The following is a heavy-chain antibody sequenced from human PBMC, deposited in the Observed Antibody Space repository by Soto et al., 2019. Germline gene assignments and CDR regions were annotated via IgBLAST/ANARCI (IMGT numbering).Heavy chain of an antibody. CDR2: ISSDGSNK. CDR1: GFTFSGYG. J-gene: IGHJ4*02. CDR3: ANTELTMVVNWGV. V-gene: IGHV3-30*18. D-gene: IGHD3-10*01. Sequence: QVQLVESGGGVVQPGRSLRLSCVASGFTFSGYGLHWARQAPGKGLEWVAFISSDGSNKYYADSVKGRFTISRDNSENTLFLQMNSLRSEDSAVYYCANTELTMVVNWGVWGQGTQVTVSS.